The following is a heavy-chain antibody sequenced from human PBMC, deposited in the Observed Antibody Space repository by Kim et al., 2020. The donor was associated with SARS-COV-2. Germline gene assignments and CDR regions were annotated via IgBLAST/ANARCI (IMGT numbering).Heavy chain of an antibody. CDR1: GYSFTSYW. D-gene: IGHD1-1*01. Sequence: GESLKISCKGSGYSFTSYWIGWVRQMPGKGLEWMGIIYPGDSDTRYSPSFQGQVTISADKSISTAYLQWSSLKASDTAMYYCARHLGATGTADAFDIWGQGTMVTVSS. CDR2: IYPGDSDT. CDR3: ARHLGATGTADAFDI. V-gene: IGHV5-51*01. J-gene: IGHJ3*02.